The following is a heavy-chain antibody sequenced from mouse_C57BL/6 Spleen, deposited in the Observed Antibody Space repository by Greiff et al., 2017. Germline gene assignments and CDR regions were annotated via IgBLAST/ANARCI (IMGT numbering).Heavy chain of an antibody. CDR2: ISSGGSYT. D-gene: IGHD2-3*01. CDR1: GFTFSSYG. Sequence: EVQLVESGGDLVKPGGSLKLSCAASGFTFSSYGMSWVRQTPDKRLEWVATISSGGSYTYYPDSVKGRFTISRDNAKNTLYLQMSSLKSEDTAMYYCARDGYSGFDYWGQGTTLTVSS. J-gene: IGHJ2*01. V-gene: IGHV5-6*01. CDR3: ARDGYSGFDY.